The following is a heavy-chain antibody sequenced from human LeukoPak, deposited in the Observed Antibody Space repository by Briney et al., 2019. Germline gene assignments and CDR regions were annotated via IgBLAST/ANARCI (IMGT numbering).Heavy chain of an antibody. V-gene: IGHV3-30*01. CDR3: ARGPGPIAGAKNPFDI. CDR1: GFTFSAYA. CDR2: IPYDGSNK. D-gene: IGHD1-26*01. Sequence: GRSLRLSCAASGFTFSAYAMHWVRQAPGKGLEWVAVIPYDGSNKYYADSVKGRFTISGDKSKDTLYLQMNSLRPEDTAVYYCARGPGPIAGAKNPFDIWGQGTMVTVSS. J-gene: IGHJ3*02.